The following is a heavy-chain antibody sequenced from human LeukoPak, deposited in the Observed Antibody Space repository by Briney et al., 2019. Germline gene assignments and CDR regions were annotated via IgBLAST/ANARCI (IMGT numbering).Heavy chain of an antibody. J-gene: IGHJ4*02. D-gene: IGHD4-17*01. V-gene: IGHV3-74*03. CDR3: TRVPYGDYWSSDY. CDR1: GFTFSSYW. Sequence: GGSLRLSCAASGFTFSSYWMHWVRHAPGKGLVWVSRINSDGSTTTYADSVKGRFTISRDNAKNTLYLQMNSLRAEDTAIYYCTRVPYGDYWSSDYWGQGTLVTVSS. CDR2: INSDGSTT.